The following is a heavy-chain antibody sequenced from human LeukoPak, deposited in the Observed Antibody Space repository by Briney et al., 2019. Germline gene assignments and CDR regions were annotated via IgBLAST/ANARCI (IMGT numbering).Heavy chain of an antibody. CDR1: GFTFDDYA. J-gene: IGHJ6*02. CDR2: ISGSGGST. Sequence: PGRSLRLSCAASGFTFDDYAMHWVRQAPGKGLEWVSGISGSGGSTYYADSVKGRFTISRDNSKNTLSLQMNSLRAEDTAVYYCARTTGYSSGWDHYYYYGLDVWGQGTTVTVSS. CDR3: ARTTGYSSGWDHYYYYGLDV. V-gene: IGHV3-23*01. D-gene: IGHD6-25*01.